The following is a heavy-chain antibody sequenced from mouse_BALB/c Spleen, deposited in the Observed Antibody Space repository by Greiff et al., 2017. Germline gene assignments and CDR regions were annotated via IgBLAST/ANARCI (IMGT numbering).Heavy chain of an antibody. CDR3: AREEAYYRYDGAY. CDR2: IDPANGNT. J-gene: IGHJ3*01. D-gene: IGHD2-14*01. V-gene: IGHV14-3*02. CDR1: GFNIKDTY. Sequence: VQLQQSGAELVKPGASVKLSCTASGFNIKDTYMHWVKQRPEQGLEWIGRIDPANGNTKYDPKFQGKATITADTSSNTAYLQLSSLTSEDTAVYYCAREEAYYRYDGAYWGQGTLVTVSA.